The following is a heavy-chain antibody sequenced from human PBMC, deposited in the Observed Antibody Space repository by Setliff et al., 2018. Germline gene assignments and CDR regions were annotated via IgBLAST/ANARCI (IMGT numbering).Heavy chain of an antibody. Sequence: QPGGSLRLSCRGSGFTFGDFAMGWVRQAPGKGLEWVGFIRSKPKSGTPEYATSVKGRFTITRDNSKNSLYLQMNSLRAEDTALYYCAKDISQYYYYGMDVWGQGTTVTVSS. J-gene: IGHJ6*02. CDR2: IRSKPKSGTP. V-gene: IGHV3-49*04. CDR3: AKDISQYYYYGMDV. CDR1: GFTFGDFA.